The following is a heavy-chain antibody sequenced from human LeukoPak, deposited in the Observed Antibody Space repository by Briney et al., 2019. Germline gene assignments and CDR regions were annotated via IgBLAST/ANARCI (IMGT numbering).Heavy chain of an antibody. CDR3: ARDPYGEAPSYYYYGMDV. V-gene: IGHV4-61*01. CDR1: GGSVSSGSYY. Sequence: SETLSLTCTVSGGSVSSGSYYWSWIRQPPGKGLEWIGYIYYSGSINYNPSLKSRVTISVDTSKNQFSLKLSSVTAADTAVYYCARDPYGEAPSYYYYGMDVWGQGTTVTVSS. J-gene: IGHJ6*02. D-gene: IGHD4-17*01. CDR2: IYYSGSI.